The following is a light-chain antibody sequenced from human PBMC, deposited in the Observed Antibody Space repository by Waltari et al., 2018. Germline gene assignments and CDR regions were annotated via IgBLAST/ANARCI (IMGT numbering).Light chain of an antibody. Sequence: QSALTQPASVSGSPGQSIPTPCPGTNSHIGDYNYVSWYQQHPGRVPKLIIYDVVKRPSGISDRFSGSKSGNTASLTISGLQPEDESHYFCCSYAGRKTLIFGGGTELTV. CDR1: NSHIGDYNY. CDR2: DVV. V-gene: IGLV2-23*02. J-gene: IGLJ2*01. CDR3: CSYAGRKTLI.